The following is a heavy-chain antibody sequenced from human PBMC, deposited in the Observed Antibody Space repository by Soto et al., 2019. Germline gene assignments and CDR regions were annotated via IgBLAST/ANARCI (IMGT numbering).Heavy chain of an antibody. J-gene: IGHJ6*02. CDR2: IIPIFGTA. D-gene: IGHD6-6*01. CDR3: ARAPYSSSPGYYYYGMDV. V-gene: IGHV1-69*01. CDR1: GGTFSSSA. Sequence: QVQLVQSGAEVKKPGSSVKVSCKASGGTFSSSAISWVRQAPGQGLEWMGGIIPIFGTANYAQKFQGRVTITADESTSTAYMELSSLRSEDTAVYYCARAPYSSSPGYYYYGMDVWGQGTTVTVSS.